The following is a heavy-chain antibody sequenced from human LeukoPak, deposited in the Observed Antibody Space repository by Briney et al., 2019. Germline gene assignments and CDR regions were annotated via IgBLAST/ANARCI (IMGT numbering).Heavy chain of an antibody. V-gene: IGHV3-30*18. CDR3: AKDDPNHEFDY. CDR1: GFTFSSYG. CDR2: ISYDGSNK. Sequence: GGSLRLSCAASGFTFSSYGTHWVRQAPGKGLEWVAVISYDGSNKYYADSVKGRFTISRDNSKNTLYLQMNSLRAEDTAVYYCAKDDPNHEFDYWGQGTLVTVSS. J-gene: IGHJ4*02.